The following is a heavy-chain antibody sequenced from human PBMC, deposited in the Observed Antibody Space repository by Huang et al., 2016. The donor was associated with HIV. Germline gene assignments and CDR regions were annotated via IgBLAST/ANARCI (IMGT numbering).Heavy chain of an antibody. Sequence: QVQLVQSGAEVKKPGASVRVSCKVSGYTLPELSIHRLRQAPGKGLEWMGGFAPEQGETIYAQNFQGRVTMTEDTSTDTGYMELHGLRPEDTAVYYCAAGYDTYYDIWGQGTMVIASS. CDR2: FAPEQGET. CDR3: AAGYDTYYDI. V-gene: IGHV1-24*01. J-gene: IGHJ3*02. CDR1: GYTLPELS. D-gene: IGHD2-21*01.